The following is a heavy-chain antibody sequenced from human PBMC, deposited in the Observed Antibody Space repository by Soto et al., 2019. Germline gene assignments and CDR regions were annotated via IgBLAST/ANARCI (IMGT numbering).Heavy chain of an antibody. Sequence: QLLLQESGSGLVRASQTLSLTCAIPGGSLTNDGCSWTWILRAPGQRLAWVGHIYHTGNAYSNPSLRTLVTIELDIYKSQFPLNRASAISPVSAIYYCARNWNYVALNGFGPWGQGALLTVSS. CDR1: GGSLTNDGCS. CDR2: IYHTGNA. D-gene: IGHD1-7*01. J-gene: IGHJ5*02. V-gene: IGHV4-30-2*01. CDR3: ARNWNYVALNGFGP.